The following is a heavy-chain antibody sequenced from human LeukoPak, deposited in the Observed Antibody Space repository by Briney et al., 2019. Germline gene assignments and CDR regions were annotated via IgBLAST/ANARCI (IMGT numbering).Heavy chain of an antibody. CDR2: IYHSGST. V-gene: IGHV4-38-2*02. J-gene: IGHJ5*02. CDR1: GYSISSGYY. CDR3: AREWTNWFDP. Sequence: SETLSLTCTVSGYSISSGYYWGWIRPPPGKGLEWIGSIYHSGSTYYNPSLKSRVTISVDTSKNQFSLKLSSVTAADTAVYYCAREWTNWFDPWGQGTLVTVSS. D-gene: IGHD3/OR15-3a*01.